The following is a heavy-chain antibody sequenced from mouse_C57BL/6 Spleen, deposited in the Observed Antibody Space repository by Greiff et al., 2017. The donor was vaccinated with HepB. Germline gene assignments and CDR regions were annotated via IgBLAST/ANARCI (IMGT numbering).Heavy chain of an antibody. CDR3: ARNGDYYSNDY. CDR1: GYAFTNYL. CDR2: INPGSGGT. J-gene: IGHJ2*01. V-gene: IGHV1-54*01. Sequence: VQLQQSGAELVRPGTSVKVSCKASGYAFTNYLIEWVKQRPGQGLEWIGVINPGSGGTNYNEKFKGKATLTADKSSSTAYMQLSSLTSEDSAVYFCARNGDYYSNDYWGQGTTLTVSS. D-gene: IGHD2-5*01.